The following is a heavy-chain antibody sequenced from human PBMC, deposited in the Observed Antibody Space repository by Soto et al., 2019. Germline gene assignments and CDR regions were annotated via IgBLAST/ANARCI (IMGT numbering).Heavy chain of an antibody. CDR2: ISSSSSTI. CDR3: ARDGGGYIWGSYRYQGRAPRVTYYFDY. V-gene: IGHV3-48*01. D-gene: IGHD3-16*02. J-gene: IGHJ4*02. Sequence: EVQLVESGGGLVQPGGSLRLSCAASGFTFSSYSMNWVRQAPGKGLEWVSYISSSSSTIYYADSVKGRFTISRDNAKNSLYLQMNSLRAEDTAVYYCARDGGGYIWGSYRYQGRAPRVTYYFDYWGQGTLVTVSS. CDR1: GFTFSSYS.